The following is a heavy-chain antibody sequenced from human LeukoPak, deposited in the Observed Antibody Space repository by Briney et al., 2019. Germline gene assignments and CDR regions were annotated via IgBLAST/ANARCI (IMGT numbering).Heavy chain of an antibody. CDR2: IYPADSDT. CDR1: GYIFTNYW. CDR3: ARQSRDGSKTRGYYFDY. J-gene: IGHJ4*02. D-gene: IGHD3-10*01. Sequence: GASLKISCQVSGYIFTNYWIGWVRQLPGKGLESMGIIYPADSDTTYSPSFQGQVTISADKSISTVYLQWSSLMASDTAMYYCARQSRDGSKTRGYYFDYWGPGTQVTVSS. V-gene: IGHV5-51*01.